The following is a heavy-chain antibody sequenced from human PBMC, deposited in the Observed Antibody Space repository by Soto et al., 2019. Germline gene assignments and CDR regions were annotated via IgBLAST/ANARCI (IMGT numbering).Heavy chain of an antibody. CDR2: ISGSGGST. CDR1: GFTFSSYA. Sequence: PGGSLRLSCAASGFTFSSYAMSWVRQAPGKGLEWVSAISGSGGSTYYADSVKGRFTISRDNSKNTLYLQMNSLRAEDTAVYYCAKDRAVGITMIVVALTFGYWGQGTLGTVSS. CDR3: AKDRAVGITMIVVALTFGY. D-gene: IGHD3-22*01. J-gene: IGHJ4*02. V-gene: IGHV3-23*01.